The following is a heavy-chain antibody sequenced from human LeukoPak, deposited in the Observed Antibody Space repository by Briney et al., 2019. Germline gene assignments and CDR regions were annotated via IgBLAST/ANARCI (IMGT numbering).Heavy chain of an antibody. D-gene: IGHD6-19*01. CDR2: IYYSGST. CDR3: ARVMRAVAGKVVWFDP. CDR1: GGSISSYY. Sequence: PSETLSLTCTVSGGSISSYYWSWIRQPPGKGLEWIGYIYYSGSTNYNPSLKSRVTISVDTSKNQFSLKLSSVTAADTAVYYRARVMRAVAGKVVWFDPWGQGTLVTVSS. J-gene: IGHJ5*02. V-gene: IGHV4-59*01.